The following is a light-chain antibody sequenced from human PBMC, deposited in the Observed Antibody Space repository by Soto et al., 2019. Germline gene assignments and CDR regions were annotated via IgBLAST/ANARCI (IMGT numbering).Light chain of an antibody. CDR1: SSDVGDYNY. J-gene: IGLJ1*01. CDR3: CSYAGSYTHYV. V-gene: IGLV2-11*01. Sequence: QSVLTQPRSVSGSPGQSVTISCTGTSSDVGDYNYVSWYQQHPGKAPKLMIYDVSKRPSGVLDRFSGSKSGNTASLTISGLQAEDEADYYCCSYAGSYTHYVFGTGTKLTVL. CDR2: DVS.